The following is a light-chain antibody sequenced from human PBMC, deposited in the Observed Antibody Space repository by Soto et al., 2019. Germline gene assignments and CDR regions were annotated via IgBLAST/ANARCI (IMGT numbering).Light chain of an antibody. V-gene: IGKV2-28*01. Sequence: IVMTQSPLSLPVTPGEPASISCRSSQSLLHSSGHNYLDWYLQKPGQSPQLLIYLGSSRASGVPDRFSGSGSGTDFTLKISRVEAEDVGVYYCMQALQTPRTFGQGTKVEIK. CDR1: QSLLHSSGHNY. CDR2: LGS. CDR3: MQALQTPRT. J-gene: IGKJ1*01.